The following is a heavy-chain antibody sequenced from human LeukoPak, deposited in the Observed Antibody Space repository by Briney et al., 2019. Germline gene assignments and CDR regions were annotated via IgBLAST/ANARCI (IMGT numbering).Heavy chain of an antibody. CDR1: GFTFSSYG. Sequence: GGTLRLSCAASGFTFSSYGMSWVRQAPGKGLEWVSAISGSGGSTYYADSVKGRFTISRDNSKNTLYLQMNSLRAEDTAVYYCAKDVLLWFGELTGLDYWGQGTLVTVSS. D-gene: IGHD3-10*01. CDR3: AKDVLLWFGELTGLDY. CDR2: ISGSGGST. V-gene: IGHV3-23*01. J-gene: IGHJ4*02.